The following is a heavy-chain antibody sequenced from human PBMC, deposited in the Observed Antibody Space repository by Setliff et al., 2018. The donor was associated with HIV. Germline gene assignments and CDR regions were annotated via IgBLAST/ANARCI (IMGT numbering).Heavy chain of an antibody. D-gene: IGHD3-3*01. Sequence: HPGGSLRLSCAASGFTFSSYAMSWVRQAPGKGLEWVSAISGSGGSTYYADSVKGRFTISRDNSKNTLYLQMNSLRAEDTAVYYCAKGVTYYDFWSGYSDSAKNSDAFDIWGQGTMVTVSS. CDR1: GFTFSSYA. J-gene: IGHJ3*02. CDR2: ISGSGGST. CDR3: AKGVTYYDFWSGYSDSAKNSDAFDI. V-gene: IGHV3-23*01.